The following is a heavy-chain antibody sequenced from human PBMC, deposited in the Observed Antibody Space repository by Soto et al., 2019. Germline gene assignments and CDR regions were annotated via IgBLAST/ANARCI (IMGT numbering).Heavy chain of an antibody. CDR1: GFPFSSYG. V-gene: IGHV3-30*18. CDR2: ISYDGSNK. D-gene: IGHD4-17*01. J-gene: IGHJ6*02. Sequence: GGSLRLSCAASGFPFSSYGMHLVRQSPGKGLEWVAVISYDGSNKYYADSVKGRFTISRDNSKNTLYLQMNSLRAEDTAVYYCAKDLCDYNHFHYGMDVWGQGTSVTVSS. CDR3: AKDLCDYNHFHYGMDV.